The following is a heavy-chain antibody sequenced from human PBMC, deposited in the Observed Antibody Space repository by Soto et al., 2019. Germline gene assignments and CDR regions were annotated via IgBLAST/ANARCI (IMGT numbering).Heavy chain of an antibody. CDR1: GFTFSSYA. V-gene: IGHV3-23*01. CDR3: AKAWQWLVIDWFDP. J-gene: IGHJ5*02. Sequence: GGSLRLSCAASGFTFSSYAMSWVRQAPGKGLEWVSAISGSGGSTYYADSVKGRFTTSRDNSKNTQYLQMNSLRAEETAVYYCAKAWQWLVIDWFDPWGQGTLVTVSS. D-gene: IGHD6-19*01. CDR2: ISGSGGST.